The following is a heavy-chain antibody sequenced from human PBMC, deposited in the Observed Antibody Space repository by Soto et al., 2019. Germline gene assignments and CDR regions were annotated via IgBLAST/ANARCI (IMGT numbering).Heavy chain of an antibody. CDR3: ARDIVVVVAATPNSNYYYYGMDV. Sequence: GASVKVSCKASGGTFSSYAISWVRQAPRQGLEWMGGIIPIFGTANYAQKFQGRVTITADESTSTAYMELSSLRSEDTAVYYCARDIVVVVAATPNSNYYYYGMDVWGQGTTVTVSS. J-gene: IGHJ6*02. D-gene: IGHD2-15*01. V-gene: IGHV1-69*13. CDR1: GGTFSSYA. CDR2: IIPIFGTA.